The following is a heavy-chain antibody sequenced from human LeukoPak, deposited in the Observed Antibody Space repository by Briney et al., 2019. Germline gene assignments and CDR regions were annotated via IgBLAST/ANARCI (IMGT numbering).Heavy chain of an antibody. Sequence: SETLSLTCTVSGGSINNGGYYWSWIRQHPGKGLEWIGYIYYSGSSYYNPSLRSRVTISVDTSKNHFSLKLSSVTAADTAVYYCARNRDGYNSFDYWGQGTLVTVFS. CDR1: GGSINNGGYY. D-gene: IGHD5-24*01. CDR3: ARNRDGYNSFDY. J-gene: IGHJ4*02. CDR2: IYYSGSS. V-gene: IGHV4-31*03.